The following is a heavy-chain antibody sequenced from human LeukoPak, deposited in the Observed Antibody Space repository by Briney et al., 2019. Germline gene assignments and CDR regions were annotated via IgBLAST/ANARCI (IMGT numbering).Heavy chain of an antibody. D-gene: IGHD3-10*01. CDR2: INPNSGGT. V-gene: IGHV1-2*04. J-gene: IGHJ6*02. CDR1: GYTFTSYY. CDR3: ARGKGDGSGSYYNPSYYYYGMDV. Sequence: ASVKVSCKASGYTFTSYYMHWVRQAPGQGLEWMGWINPNSGGTNYAQKFQGWVTMTRDTSISTAYMELSRLRSDDTAVYYCARGKGDGSGSYYNPSYYYYGMDVWGQGTTVTVSS.